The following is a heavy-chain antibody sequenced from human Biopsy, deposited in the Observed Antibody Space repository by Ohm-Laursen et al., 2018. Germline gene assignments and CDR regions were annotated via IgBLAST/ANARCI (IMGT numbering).Heavy chain of an antibody. CDR1: GFTFSNYA. V-gene: IGHV3-23*01. CDR3: AKTRGEARAAANF. Sequence: LRLSCTASGFTFSNYAMTWVRQAPGKGLDWVSGVGGSGDSTYYADSVKGRFSISRDNSNNTLYLQMNSLRVDDTAVYYCAKTRGEARAAANFWGQGTLVTVSS. D-gene: IGHD6-13*01. J-gene: IGHJ4*02. CDR2: VGGSGDST.